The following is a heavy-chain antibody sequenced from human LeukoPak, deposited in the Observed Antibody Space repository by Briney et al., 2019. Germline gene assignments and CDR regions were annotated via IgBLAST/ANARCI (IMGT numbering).Heavy chain of an antibody. D-gene: IGHD2-2*01. CDR3: AMRGYCSSTSCSDYGRMDV. Sequence: SETLSLTCTVSGGSASSGSYYWSWIRQPPGKGLEWIGYIYYSGSTNYNPSLKSRVTISVDTSKNQFSLKLSSVTAADTAVYYCAMRGYCSSTSCSDYGRMDVWGKGTTVTVSS. V-gene: IGHV4-61*01. J-gene: IGHJ6*04. CDR2: IYYSGST. CDR1: GGSASSGSYY.